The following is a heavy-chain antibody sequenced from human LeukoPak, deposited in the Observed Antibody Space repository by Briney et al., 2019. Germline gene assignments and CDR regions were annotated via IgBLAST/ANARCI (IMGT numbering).Heavy chain of an antibody. Sequence: PGGSLRLSCAASGFIFSNYAMHWVRQAPGKGLEWVAFIRYNGNNQYYADSVKGRFTISRDNSKNTLYLQMNSLKGDDTAVYYCAKDSAFYYIDVWGKGTTVIISS. CDR3: AKDSAFYYIDV. CDR1: GFIFSNYA. D-gene: IGHD3-10*01. V-gene: IGHV3-30*02. J-gene: IGHJ6*03. CDR2: IRYNGNNQ.